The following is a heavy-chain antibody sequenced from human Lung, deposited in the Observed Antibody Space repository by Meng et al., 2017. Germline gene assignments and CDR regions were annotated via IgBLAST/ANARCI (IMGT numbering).Heavy chain of an antibody. CDR1: GGSISSSNYY. V-gene: IGHV4-30-4*01. Sequence: QVQLQESGPGPVKPSQTLSLTCTVSGGSISSSNYYWSRIRQPPGKGLEWSGHIYNSGSTYYNPSLKSRITISVDTSKNQFSLKLSSVTAADTAVYYCARGQKGYFDLWGRGTLVTVSS. CDR2: IYNSGST. J-gene: IGHJ2*01. CDR3: ARGQKGYFDL.